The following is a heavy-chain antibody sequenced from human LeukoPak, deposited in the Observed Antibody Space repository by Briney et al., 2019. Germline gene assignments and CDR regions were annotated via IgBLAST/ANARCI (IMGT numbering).Heavy chain of an antibody. CDR2: IVTAGDT. CDR1: GFTFSSYD. D-gene: IGHD6-13*01. Sequence: GGSPRLSCAASGFTFSSYDMHWVRQATGKGLEWVSAIVTAGDTYYPGSVKGRFTISRENAKNSLYLQMNSLRAGDTAVYYCARARGIAAAGPTYYYYGMDVWGQGTTVTVSS. CDR3: ARARGIAAAGPTYYYYGMDV. J-gene: IGHJ6*02. V-gene: IGHV3-13*01.